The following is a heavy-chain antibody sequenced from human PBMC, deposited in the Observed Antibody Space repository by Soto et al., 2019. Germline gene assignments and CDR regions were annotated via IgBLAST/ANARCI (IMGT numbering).Heavy chain of an antibody. V-gene: IGHV1-18*01. J-gene: IGHJ6*02. CDR1: GYSFTTYG. Sequence: QVQLVQSRGEVKKPGASVKVSCKTSGYSFTTYGISWVRQAPGQGLEWMGWISGYNGNTNYAQNLQGRVTXTXXXSXRTAYMELRSLRSDDTAVYYCAREGPAPYYYYGMDVWGQGSTVTVSS. CDR2: ISGYNGNT. CDR3: AREGPAPYYYYGMDV.